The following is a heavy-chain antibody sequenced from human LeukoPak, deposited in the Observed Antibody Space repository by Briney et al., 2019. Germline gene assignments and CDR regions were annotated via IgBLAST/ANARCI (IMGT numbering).Heavy chain of an antibody. V-gene: IGHV1-18*01. J-gene: IGHJ4*02. Sequence: GASVKVSCKASGYTFTSYGISWVRQAPGQGLEWMGWISAYNGNTNYAQKLQGRVTITADKSTSTAYMELSSLRSEDTAVYYCARGQHFDWLSTEYYFDYWGQGTLVTVSS. CDR3: ARGQHFDWLSTEYYFDY. CDR2: ISAYNGNT. CDR1: GYTFTSYG. D-gene: IGHD3-9*01.